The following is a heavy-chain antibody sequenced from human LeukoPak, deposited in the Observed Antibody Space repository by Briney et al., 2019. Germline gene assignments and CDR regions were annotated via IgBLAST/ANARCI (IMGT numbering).Heavy chain of an antibody. CDR3: ARVSRAAAGTGGNWFDP. D-gene: IGHD6-13*01. CDR2: MNPNSGNT. J-gene: IGHJ5*02. V-gene: IGHV1-8*01. Sequence: ASVKVSCKASGYTFTSYDINWVRQATGQGLEWMGWMNPNSGNTGYAQKFQGRVTMTRNTSISTAYMELSSLRSEDTAVYYCARVSRAAAGTGGNWFDPWGQGTLVTVSS. CDR1: GYTFTSYD.